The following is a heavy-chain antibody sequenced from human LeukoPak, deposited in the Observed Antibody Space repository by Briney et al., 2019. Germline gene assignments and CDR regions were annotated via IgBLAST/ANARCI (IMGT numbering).Heavy chain of an antibody. CDR1: GFTFSSYG. J-gene: IGHJ3*02. D-gene: IGHD6-13*01. CDR3: AKDNSWQQLGYAFDI. CDR2: ISYDGSNK. Sequence: GRSLRLSCAASGFTFSSYGMHWVRQAPGKGLEWVAVISYDGSNKYYADSVKGRFTISRDNSKNTLYLQMNSLRAEDTAVYYCAKDNSWQQLGYAFDIWGQGTMVTVSS. V-gene: IGHV3-30*18.